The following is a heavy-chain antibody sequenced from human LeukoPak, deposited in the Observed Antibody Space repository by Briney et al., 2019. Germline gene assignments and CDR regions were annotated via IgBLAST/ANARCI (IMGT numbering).Heavy chain of an antibody. D-gene: IGHD3-22*01. Sequence: GASVKVSCKASGYTFTSCYMHWVRQAPGQGLEWMGIINPSGGSTSYAQKFQGRVTMTRDTSTSTVYMELSSLRSEDTAVYYCARSYYDSSGYYGLYGMAVWGRGTTVTVSS. J-gene: IGHJ6*02. CDR1: GYTFTSCY. V-gene: IGHV1-46*01. CDR3: ARSYYDSSGYYGLYGMAV. CDR2: INPSGGST.